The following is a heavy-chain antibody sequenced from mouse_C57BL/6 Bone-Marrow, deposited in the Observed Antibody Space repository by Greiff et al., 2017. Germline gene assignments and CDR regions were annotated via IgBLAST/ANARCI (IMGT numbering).Heavy chain of an antibody. J-gene: IGHJ3*01. V-gene: IGHV1-64*01. D-gene: IGHD1-1*01. Sequence: VQLQQPGAELVKPGASVKLSCKASGYTFTSYWMHWVKQRPGQGLEWIGMIHPNSGSTNYNEKFKSKATLTVDKSSSTAYMQLSSLTSEDSAVYYCARLHYYGSSYSYRGQGALVTVSA. CDR3: ARLHYYGSSYSY. CDR1: GYTFTSYW. CDR2: IHPNSGST.